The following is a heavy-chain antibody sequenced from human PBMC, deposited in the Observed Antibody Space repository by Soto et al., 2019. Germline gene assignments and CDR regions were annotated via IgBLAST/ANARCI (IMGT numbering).Heavy chain of an antibody. CDR1: GYSISSGYY. D-gene: IGHD1-26*01. CDR2: IYQGGDT. V-gene: IGHV4-38-2*01. Sequence: SETLSLTCGVSGYSISSGYYWSWLRQPPGKGLEWIGSIYQGGDTYYNPSLNSPVTISVDTSNNHFSLRLDSVTAADAAVYYCARAAFRRGSHHFDFWGQGILVT. J-gene: IGHJ4*02. CDR3: ARAAFRRGSHHFDF.